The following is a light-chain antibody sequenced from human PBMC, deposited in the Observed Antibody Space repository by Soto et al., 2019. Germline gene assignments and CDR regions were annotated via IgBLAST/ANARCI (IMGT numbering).Light chain of an antibody. CDR1: QSVTSNS. V-gene: IGKV3-20*01. J-gene: IGKJ1*01. CDR3: QQYGGSPRT. CDR2: DAS. Sequence: EIVLTQSPGTLSLSPGERATLSCRASQSVTSNSVAWYQQRPGQPPRLLIYDASTRATGIPDRFSDSGSGTDFTLTITRLEPEDFAVYYCQQYGGSPRTFGQGTKVDIK.